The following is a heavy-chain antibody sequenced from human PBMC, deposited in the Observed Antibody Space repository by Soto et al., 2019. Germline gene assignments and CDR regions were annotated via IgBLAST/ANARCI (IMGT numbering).Heavy chain of an antibody. D-gene: IGHD3-10*02. CDR1: NSSLGAFH. V-gene: IGHV4-34*12. Sequence: PSETLSLTCAIYNSSLGAFHWTWIRQPPDKGLEWIGELIHGGSTNYNPSLKSRVTFSLDTSKSQFSLHVMSVTAADTAVYYCARSPLSYDYVRQTWREVGDSFDVWGRGTSVTVSS. CDR2: LIHGGST. CDR3: ARSPLSYDYVRQTWREVGDSFDV. J-gene: IGHJ3*01.